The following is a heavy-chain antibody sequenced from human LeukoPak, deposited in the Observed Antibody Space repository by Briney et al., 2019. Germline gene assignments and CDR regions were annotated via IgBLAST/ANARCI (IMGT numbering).Heavy chain of an antibody. Sequence: GASVKVSCKASEYTFTTYYMHWVRQAPGQGLEWMGIINPSGGTTGYAQKFQGRVTMARDTSTSTVYMELSSLRSEDTAVYYCARGYYYDSSAGPSEYWGQGTLVTVSS. V-gene: IGHV1-46*01. CDR2: INPSGGTT. CDR1: EYTFTTYY. CDR3: ARGYYYDSSAGPSEY. J-gene: IGHJ4*02. D-gene: IGHD3-22*01.